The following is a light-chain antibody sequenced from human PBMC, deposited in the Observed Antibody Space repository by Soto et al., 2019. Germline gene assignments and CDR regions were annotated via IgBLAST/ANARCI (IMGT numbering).Light chain of an antibody. Sequence: QSVLTQPPSVSATPGRTVTISCSGSSSNIGNSFVSWYQQLPGTAPRLLIYDNNERPSGIPDRCSGSKSGTSATLVITGLQTGDEADYYCGAWDGGLSAFVFGTGTKLTVL. CDR3: GAWDGGLSAFV. J-gene: IGLJ1*01. CDR1: SSNIGNSF. CDR2: DNN. V-gene: IGLV1-51*01.